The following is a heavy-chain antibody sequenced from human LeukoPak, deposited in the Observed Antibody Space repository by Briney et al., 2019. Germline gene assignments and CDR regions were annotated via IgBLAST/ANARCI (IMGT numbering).Heavy chain of an antibody. D-gene: IGHD3-22*01. CDR3: ARHTAYYYDSSDYYLLDY. V-gene: IGHV3-48*03. CDR2: ISSRGSTI. J-gene: IGHJ4*02. CDR1: GFSLSSYE. Sequence: GGSLRLSCEASGFSLSSYEMNWVRQAPGKGLEWVSHISSRGSTIYYADSVKGRFTISRDNAKNSLYLQMNSLRAEDTAVYYCARHTAYYYDSSDYYLLDYWGQGTLVTVSS.